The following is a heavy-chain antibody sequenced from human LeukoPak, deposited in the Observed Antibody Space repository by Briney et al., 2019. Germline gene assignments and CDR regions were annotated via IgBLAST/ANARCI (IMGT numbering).Heavy chain of an antibody. V-gene: IGHV4-61*01. CDR2: IYYSGST. CDR1: GGSVSSGSYY. D-gene: IGHD3-22*01. Sequence: PSETLSLTCTVSGGSVSSGSYYWSWIRQPPGKGLEWIGYIYYSGSTNYNPSLKSRVTISVDTSKNQFSLKLSSVTAADTAVYYCARGVEDSSGYYSYSDCWGQGTLVTVSS. CDR3: ARGVEDSSGYYSYSDC. J-gene: IGHJ4*02.